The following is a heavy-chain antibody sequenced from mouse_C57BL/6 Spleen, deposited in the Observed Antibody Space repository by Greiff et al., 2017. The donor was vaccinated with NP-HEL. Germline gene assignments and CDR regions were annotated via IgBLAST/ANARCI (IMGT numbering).Heavy chain of an antibody. CDR1: GFTFSSYT. CDR3: ARYYYGSSRGYAMDY. CDR2: ISGGGGNT. Sequence: DVKLQESGGGLVKPGGSLKLSCAASGFTFSSYTMSWVRQTPEKRLEWVATISGGGGNTYYPDSVKGRFTISRDNAKNTLYLQMSSLRSEDTALYYCARYYYGSSRGYAMDYWGQGTSVTVSS. D-gene: IGHD1-1*01. J-gene: IGHJ4*01. V-gene: IGHV5-9*01.